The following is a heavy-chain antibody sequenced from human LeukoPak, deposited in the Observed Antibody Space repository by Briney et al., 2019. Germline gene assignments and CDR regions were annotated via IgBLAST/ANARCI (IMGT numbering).Heavy chain of an antibody. V-gene: IGHV3-23*01. Sequence: GGSLRLSCAVSGFTIRSYAMNWVRQAPGKGLEWVSTISASTDSTYYTDSVKGRFTISRDNSKNTLYLQMNSLRAEDTAVYYCAKGSLDSSGYYAYWGQGTLVTVSS. D-gene: IGHD3-22*01. CDR3: AKGSLDSSGYYAY. CDR2: ISASTDST. CDR1: GFTIRSYA. J-gene: IGHJ4*02.